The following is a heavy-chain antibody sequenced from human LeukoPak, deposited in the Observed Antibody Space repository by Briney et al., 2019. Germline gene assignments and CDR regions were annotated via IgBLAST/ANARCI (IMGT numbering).Heavy chain of an antibody. V-gene: IGHV1-18*01. J-gene: IGHJ4*02. CDR3: ARGAYDSSGYYPLHFDY. Sequence: ASVKVSCKASGYTFTSYGISWVRQAPGQGLEWMGWISAYNGNTHYAQKLQGRVTMTTDTSTSTAYMELRSLRSDDSAVYYCARGAYDSSGYYPLHFDYWGQGTLVTVSS. CDR2: ISAYNGNT. CDR1: GYTFTSYG. D-gene: IGHD3-22*01.